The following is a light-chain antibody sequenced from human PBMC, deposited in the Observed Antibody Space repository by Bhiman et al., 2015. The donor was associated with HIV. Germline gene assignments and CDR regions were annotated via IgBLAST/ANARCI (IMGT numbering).Light chain of an antibody. CDR2: DVS. V-gene: IGLV2-14*03. CDR1: SSDIGDSDS. CDR3: SSLTSSLTYV. J-gene: IGLJ1*01. Sequence: QSALTQPASVSGSPGQSVTISCTGTSSDIGDSDSVSWYQQHPGKAPKLMIYDVSDRPSGVSNRFSGSKSGNTASLTISGLQAEDEADYYCSSLTSSLTYVFGTGTNVTVL.